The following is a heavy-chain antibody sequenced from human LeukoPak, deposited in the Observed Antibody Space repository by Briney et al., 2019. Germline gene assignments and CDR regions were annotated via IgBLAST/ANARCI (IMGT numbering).Heavy chain of an antibody. CDR3: TRDDPRVGSTETD. CDR1: GFTFSSYS. V-gene: IGHV3-21*01. J-gene: IGHJ4*02. CDR2: ISSSGAKT. Sequence: GGSLRLSCAASGFTFSSYSMNWVRQVPGKGLQWVSSISSSGAKTYYADSVKGRVTISRDNAKNSYYLEMNSLVAEDTAVYYCTRDDPRVGSTETDWGQGTLVTVSS. D-gene: IGHD1-26*01.